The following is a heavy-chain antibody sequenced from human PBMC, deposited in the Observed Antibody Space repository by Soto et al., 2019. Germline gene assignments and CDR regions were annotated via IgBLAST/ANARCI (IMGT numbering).Heavy chain of an antibody. J-gene: IGHJ6*02. CDR3: AREGVSQYSYHGMDV. CDR2: IYSGGST. Sequence: LRLSCAVSGFTVSDNYMSWVRQAPGKGLEWVSVIYSGGSTYYADSVKGRCTISRDKSKNTVYLQMNSVRAEDTAVYYCAREGVSQYSYHGMDVWGQGTTVTVSS. D-gene: IGHD3-10*01. CDR1: GFTVSDNY. V-gene: IGHV3-53*01.